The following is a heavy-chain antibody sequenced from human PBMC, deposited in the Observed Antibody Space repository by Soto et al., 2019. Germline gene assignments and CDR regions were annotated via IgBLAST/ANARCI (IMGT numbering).Heavy chain of an antibody. J-gene: IGHJ4*02. V-gene: IGHV4-34*01. Sequence: PSETLSLTCAVYGGSFSGYYWSWIRQPPGKGLEWIGEINHSGSTNYNPSLKSRVTISVDTSKNQFSLKLSSVTAADTAVYYCARGRVYGDKFDYWAREPWSPSPQ. D-gene: IGHD4-17*01. CDR3: ARGRVYGDKFDY. CDR1: GGSFSGYY. CDR2: INHSGST.